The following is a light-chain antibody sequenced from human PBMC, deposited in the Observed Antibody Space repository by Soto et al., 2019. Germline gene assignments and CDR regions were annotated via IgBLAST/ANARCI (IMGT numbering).Light chain of an antibody. Sequence: DIQMTQSPSTLSASVVDGVTITCRASQSISSWLAWYQQKPGKAPKLLIYKASSLESGVPSRFSGSGSGTEFTLTISSLQPDDFATYYCQQYNSYSPLTFGGGTKVDIK. V-gene: IGKV1-5*03. CDR2: KAS. CDR3: QQYNSYSPLT. J-gene: IGKJ4*01. CDR1: QSISSW.